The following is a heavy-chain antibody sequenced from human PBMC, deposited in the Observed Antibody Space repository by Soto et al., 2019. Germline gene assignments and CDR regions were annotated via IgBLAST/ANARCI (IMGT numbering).Heavy chain of an antibody. D-gene: IGHD2-15*01. CDR2: ISGSGGST. J-gene: IGHJ4*02. CDR1: GFTFSSYA. CDR3: AKDGYCSGGSCYHPHYFDS. V-gene: IGHV3-23*01. Sequence: EVQLLESGGGLVQPGGSLRLSCAASGFTFSSYAMSWVRQAPGKGLEWVSAISGSGGSTYYADSVKGRFTISRDNSKNTLYQQMTSLRAEDTAVYYCAKDGYCSGGSCYHPHYFDSWGQGTLVTVSS.